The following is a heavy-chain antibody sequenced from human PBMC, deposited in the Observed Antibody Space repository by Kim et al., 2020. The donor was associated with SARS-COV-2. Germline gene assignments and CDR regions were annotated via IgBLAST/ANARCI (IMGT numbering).Heavy chain of an antibody. Sequence: TSSYPSLKSRVTRSVDTSKSQCSLKLNSVADADTAVYYCARQIDGSSNFDYWGQGTLVTVSS. D-gene: IGHD3-10*01. V-gene: IGHV4-39*01. J-gene: IGHJ4*02. CDR3: ARQIDGSSNFDY. CDR2: T.